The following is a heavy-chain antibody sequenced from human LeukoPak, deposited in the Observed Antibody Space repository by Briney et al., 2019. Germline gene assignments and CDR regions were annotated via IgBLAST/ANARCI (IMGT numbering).Heavy chain of an antibody. CDR1: GGSISSSSYY. V-gene: IGHV4-39*01. Sequence: KPSETLSLTCTVSGGSISSSSYYWGWIRQPPGKGLEWIGSIYYSGSTYYNPSLKSRVTISVDTSKNQFSLKLSSVTAADTAVYYCARRVIVVVPAAFNWFDPWGKGTLVTVSS. CDR2: IYYSGST. J-gene: IGHJ5*02. D-gene: IGHD2-2*01. CDR3: ARRVIVVVPAAFNWFDP.